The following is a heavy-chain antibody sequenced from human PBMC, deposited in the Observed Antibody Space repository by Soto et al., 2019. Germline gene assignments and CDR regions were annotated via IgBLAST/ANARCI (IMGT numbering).Heavy chain of an antibody. V-gene: IGHV1-8*01. CDR3: ARAPPTYYDYIWGSYPATTNGFDP. Sequence: GASVKVSCKASGYTFTSYDINWVRQATGQGLEWMGWMNPNSGNTGYAQKFQGRVTMTRNTSISTAYMELSSLRSEDTAVYYCARAPPTYYDYIWGSYPATTNGFDPWGQGTLVTVSS. J-gene: IGHJ5*02. D-gene: IGHD3-16*02. CDR2: MNPNSGNT. CDR1: GYTFTSYD.